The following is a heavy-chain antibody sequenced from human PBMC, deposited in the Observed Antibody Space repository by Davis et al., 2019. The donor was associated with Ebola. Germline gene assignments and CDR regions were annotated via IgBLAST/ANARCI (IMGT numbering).Heavy chain of an antibody. CDR2: INQDGSEK. CDR3: ARGEDYYDILTGYPFDY. J-gene: IGHJ4*02. V-gene: IGHV3-7*01. CDR1: GFTFSSYW. Sequence: GESLKISCAASGFTFSSYWMSWVRQAPGKGLEWVANINQDGSEKYYVDSVKGRFTISRDNAKNSLYLQMNSLRAEDTAVYYCARGEDYYDILTGYPFDYWGQGTLVTVSS. D-gene: IGHD3-9*01.